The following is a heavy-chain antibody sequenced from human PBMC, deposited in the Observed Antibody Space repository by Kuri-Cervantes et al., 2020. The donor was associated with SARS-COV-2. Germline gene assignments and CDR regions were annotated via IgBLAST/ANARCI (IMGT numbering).Heavy chain of an antibody. CDR2: IYPGDSDT. J-gene: IGHJ6*02. CDR3: ARRGTIFWGVEV. CDR1: RSSFTTYW. V-gene: IGHV5-51*07. D-gene: IGHD3-9*01. Sequence: GGTLRLSCKPPRSSFTTYWIGWVHQMPGKGPEWMGNIYPGDSDTRYNPSFQVQVTISADKSISTAYLQWNSLKASDSAIYYCARRGTIFWGVEVWGQGTTVTVSS.